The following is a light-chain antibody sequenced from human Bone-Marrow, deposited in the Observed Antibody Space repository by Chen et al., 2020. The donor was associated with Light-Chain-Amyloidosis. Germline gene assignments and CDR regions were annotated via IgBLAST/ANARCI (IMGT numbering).Light chain of an antibody. J-gene: IGLJ2*01. CDR1: SSDVGDYNY. CDR3: TSYASGNTLI. Sequence: QPALTQPAPVSGSPGQSFTTPCTGTSSDVGDYNYVSWYQQHPGTAPKLLIYDFTRRPSGVSNRFSGSKSDNTASLTISGLQAEDEAHYYCTSYASGNTLIFGGGTKLTVL. V-gene: IGLV2-14*03. CDR2: DFT.